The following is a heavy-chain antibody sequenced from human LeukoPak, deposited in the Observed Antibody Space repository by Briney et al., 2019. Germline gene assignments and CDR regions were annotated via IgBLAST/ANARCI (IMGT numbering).Heavy chain of an antibody. D-gene: IGHD3-3*01. CDR2: VYYSGST. CDR3: AKVTGYDDFWSGYCLFDY. Sequence: SETLSPTCTVSDGSISSYFWTWIRQPPGKGLEWIGYVYYSGSTNYNPSLRSRVTISVDTSKKQLSLKLSSVTAADTAVYYCAKVTGYDDFWSGYCLFDYWGQGTLVTASS. J-gene: IGHJ4*02. V-gene: IGHV4-59*01. CDR1: DGSISSYF.